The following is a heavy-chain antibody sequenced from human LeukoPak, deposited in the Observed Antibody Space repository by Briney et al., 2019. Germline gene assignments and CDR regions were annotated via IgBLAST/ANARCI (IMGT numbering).Heavy chain of an antibody. CDR2: INPNSGGT. Sequence: GASVKVSCKTPGYTFTGYFVHWVRQAPGQGLGWMGWINPNSGGTHYAQKFQGRVTMTRDTSTSTVYMELSSLRSEDTAVYYCARAERRYGSVDYYYMDVWGKGTTVTISS. V-gene: IGHV1-2*02. D-gene: IGHD3-10*01. CDR1: GYTFTGYF. J-gene: IGHJ6*03. CDR3: ARAERRYGSVDYYYMDV.